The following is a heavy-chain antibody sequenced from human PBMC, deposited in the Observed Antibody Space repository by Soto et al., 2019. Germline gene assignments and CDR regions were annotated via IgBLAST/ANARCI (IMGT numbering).Heavy chain of an antibody. D-gene: IGHD3-16*02. CDR3: TRSYDCIWGNYRPFDY. CDR2: IKRKTDGGTT. Sequence: GGSLRLSCAASGFTFNNAWMSWVRQAPGKGLEWVGRIKRKTDGGTTDYATPVKGRFTISRDDSKNTLYLQMNSLRTEDTAVNYCTRSYDCIWGNYRPFDYWGQGALVTVSS. V-gene: IGHV3-15*01. J-gene: IGHJ4*02. CDR1: GFTFNNAW.